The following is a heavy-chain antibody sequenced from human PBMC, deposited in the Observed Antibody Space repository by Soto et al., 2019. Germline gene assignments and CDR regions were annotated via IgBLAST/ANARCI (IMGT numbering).Heavy chain of an antibody. J-gene: IGHJ6*02. CDR2: ISSSGSTI. D-gene: IGHD2-15*01. Sequence: EVQLVESGGGLVQPGGSLRLSCAASGFTFSSYEMNWVRQAPGKGLEWVSYISSSGSTIYYADSVKGRFTISRDNAKNSLYLQMNSLRAEDTAVYYCARDVYCSGGSCYYYGMDVWGQGTTVTVSS. CDR3: ARDVYCSGGSCYYYGMDV. V-gene: IGHV3-48*03. CDR1: GFTFSSYE.